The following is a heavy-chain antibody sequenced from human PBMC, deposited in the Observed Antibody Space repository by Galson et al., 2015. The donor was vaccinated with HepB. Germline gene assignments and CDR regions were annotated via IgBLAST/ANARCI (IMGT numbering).Heavy chain of an antibody. J-gene: IGHJ4*02. CDR2: MSPKSGNT. CDR1: GFTFTSYD. CDR3: ARDLTGDGYNLVYFDY. V-gene: IGHV1-8*01. D-gene: IGHD5-24*01. Sequence: SVKVSCKASGFTFTSYDINWVRQATGQGLEWMGWMSPKSGNTGYAQKFKGRVTMTWDTSISTAYMELSSLRSEDTAVYYCARDLTGDGYNLVYFDYWGQGTLVTVSS.